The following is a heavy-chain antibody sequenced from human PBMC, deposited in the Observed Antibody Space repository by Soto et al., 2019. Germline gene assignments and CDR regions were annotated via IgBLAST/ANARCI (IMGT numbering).Heavy chain of an antibody. Sequence: SETLSLTCTVSGGSISSYYWSWIRQPPGKGLEWIGYLYFGGSTSYNPSLKSRVTISVDTSKNQFSLKLTSVTAADTAVYYCARPEGGAFDIWGQGTLVTVSS. CDR3: ARPEGGAFDI. J-gene: IGHJ3*02. V-gene: IGHV4-59*08. CDR1: GGSISSYY. CDR2: LYFGGST.